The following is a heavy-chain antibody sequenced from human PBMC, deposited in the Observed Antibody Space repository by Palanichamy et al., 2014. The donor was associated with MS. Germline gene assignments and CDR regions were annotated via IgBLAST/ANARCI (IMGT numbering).Heavy chain of an antibody. CDR1: GFTFSSYW. CDR3: ARIRYGEWGYAQDC. D-gene: IGHD1-26*01. V-gene: IGHV3-74*01. J-gene: IGHJ4*02. CDR2: INSDSSRT. Sequence: EVQLVESGGVLVQPGGSLRLSCAASGFTFSSYWMHWVRQVPGKGLVWVSRINSDSSRTNYADSVKGRFTVSRDNAENTLYLQMNSLRAEDTAVYYCARIRYGEWGYAQDCWGQGTLVTVSS.